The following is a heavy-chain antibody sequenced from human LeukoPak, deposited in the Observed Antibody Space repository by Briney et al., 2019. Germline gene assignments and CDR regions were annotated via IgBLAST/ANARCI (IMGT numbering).Heavy chain of an antibody. D-gene: IGHD3-16*01. Sequence: SETLSLTCTVSGGSMSSYYWSFIRQPAGKGLEWIGRIHTSWTTYYNPSLKSRVTMSVDTSRNQFSLRLTSVTAADTAVYYCARGDYYDGGGRNWFDPWGQGTLVTASS. V-gene: IGHV4-4*07. CDR3: ARGDYYDGGGRNWFDP. J-gene: IGHJ5*02. CDR2: IHTSWTT. CDR1: GGSMSSYY.